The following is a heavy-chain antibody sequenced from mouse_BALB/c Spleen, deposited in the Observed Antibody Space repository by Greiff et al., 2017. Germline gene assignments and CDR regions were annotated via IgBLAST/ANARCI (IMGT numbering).Heavy chain of an antibody. CDR2: IRLKSNNYAT. CDR3: TRRGITTYFDY. D-gene: IGHD2-4*01. V-gene: IGHV6-6*02. Sequence: EVKLMESGGGLVQPGGSMKLSCVASGFTFSNYWMNWVRQSPEKGLEWVAEIRLKSNNYATHYAESVKGRFTISRDDSKSSVYLQMNNLRAEDTGIYYCTRRGITTYFDYWGQGTTLTVSS. J-gene: IGHJ2*01. CDR1: GFTFSNYW.